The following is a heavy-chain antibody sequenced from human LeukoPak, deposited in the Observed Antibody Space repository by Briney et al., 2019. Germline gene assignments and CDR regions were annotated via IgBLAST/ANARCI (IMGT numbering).Heavy chain of an antibody. CDR1: GFTFSSYA. D-gene: IGHD4-23*01. J-gene: IGHJ4*02. CDR3: TREQDREAAATVVGDY. V-gene: IGHV3-48*03. CDR2: ISTGTYI. Sequence: GGPLRPSCAASGFTFSSYAMSWVRQAPGKGLEWISHISTGTYIAYTDSVKGRFTISRDNAKNSLYLQMNSLRAEDTAVYYCTREQDREAAATVVGDYWGQGTLVTVSS.